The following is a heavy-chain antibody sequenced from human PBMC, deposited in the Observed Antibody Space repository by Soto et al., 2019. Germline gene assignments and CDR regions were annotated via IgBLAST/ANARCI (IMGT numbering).Heavy chain of an antibody. CDR1: GFSFSDYG. J-gene: IGHJ4*02. CDR2: LSYDGDKE. Sequence: QVQLEESGGNVVQPGRSLRLSCAASGFSFSDYGMHWVRQAQGKGLESVALLSYDGDKEYYADSVKGRFTISRDNSKNTVFLQMNSLRPEDTAVYYCGKDLMGEQWLGVMHYWGQGTLVTVSS. V-gene: IGHV3-30*18. D-gene: IGHD6-19*01. CDR3: GKDLMGEQWLGVMHY.